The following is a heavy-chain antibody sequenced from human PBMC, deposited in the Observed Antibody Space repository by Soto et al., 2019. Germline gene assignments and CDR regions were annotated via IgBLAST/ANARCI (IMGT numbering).Heavy chain of an antibody. Sequence: SETLSLTCAVYGGSFSGYYWSWIRQPPGKGLEWIGEINHSGSTNYNPSLKGRVTISVDTSKNQFSLKLSSVTAADTAVYYCARDTGTRGSYWFDPWGQGTLVT. J-gene: IGHJ5*02. V-gene: IGHV4-34*01. CDR3: ARDTGTRGSYWFDP. CDR1: GGSFSGYY. D-gene: IGHD1-7*01. CDR2: INHSGST.